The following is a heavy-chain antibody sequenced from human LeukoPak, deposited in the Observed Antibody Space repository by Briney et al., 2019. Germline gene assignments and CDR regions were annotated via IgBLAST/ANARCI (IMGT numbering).Heavy chain of an antibody. D-gene: IGHD4-11*01. CDR2: ISGSGGST. CDR3: AKVTAIYSNLNTGYFDY. Sequence: GRSLRLFCVASGFTFSSYAMSGARHAPGRGREWVSAISGSGGSTYYAASVKDRFTISRDNSKNTLYLQMNSLRAEDTAVYYCAKVTAIYSNLNTGYFDYWGQGTLVTVSS. CDR1: GFTFSSYA. J-gene: IGHJ4*02. V-gene: IGHV3-23*01.